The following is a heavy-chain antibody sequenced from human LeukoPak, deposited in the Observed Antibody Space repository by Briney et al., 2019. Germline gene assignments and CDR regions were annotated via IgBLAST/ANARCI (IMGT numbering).Heavy chain of an antibody. D-gene: IGHD1-26*01. V-gene: IGHV4-39*01. CDR3: ARHRPRPKPSIRHPWAPGATFDY. CDR2: IYYSGST. Sequence: PSETLSFTCTVSGGSISSSTYCWGWLRQPPGKGLEWIGSIYYSGSTYYNPSLKSRVTISVDTSKNQFSLKLSSVTAADTAVYYCARHRPRPKPSIRHPWAPGATFDYWGQGTLVTVPS. J-gene: IGHJ4*02. CDR1: GGSISSSTYC.